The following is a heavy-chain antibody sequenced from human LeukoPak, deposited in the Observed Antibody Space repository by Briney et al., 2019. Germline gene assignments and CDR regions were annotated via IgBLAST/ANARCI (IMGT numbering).Heavy chain of an antibody. J-gene: IGHJ4*02. Sequence: GGSLRLSCAASGFTFSSYAIHWVRQAPGKGLEWVAVISYDGSNKYYAVSVKGRFTISRDNSKNTLYLQMNSLRAEDTAVYYCARASFDGSGYFFYPPDYWGQGTLVTVSS. D-gene: IGHD3-22*01. CDR3: ARASFDGSGYFFYPPDY. CDR2: ISYDGSNK. V-gene: IGHV3-30-3*01. CDR1: GFTFSSYA.